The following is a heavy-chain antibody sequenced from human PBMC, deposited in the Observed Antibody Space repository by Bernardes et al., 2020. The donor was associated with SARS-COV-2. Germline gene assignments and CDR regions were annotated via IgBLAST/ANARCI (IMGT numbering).Heavy chain of an antibody. CDR3: ACEGRYFDC. CDR1: GGSFSDYY. V-gene: IGHV4-59*01. J-gene: IGHJ4*02. Sequence: SETLSLTCAVYGGSFSDYYWSWIRQSPGKGLEWIGYAYYTGRTNYDPSLKSRVTISVDTSKNQFSLNLTSVTAADTAVYYCACEGRYFDCWGQGTLVTVSS. CDR2: AYYTGRT.